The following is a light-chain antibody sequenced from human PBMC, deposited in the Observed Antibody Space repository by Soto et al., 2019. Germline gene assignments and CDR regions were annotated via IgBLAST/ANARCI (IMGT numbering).Light chain of an antibody. J-gene: IGKJ4*01. CDR1: QSLVYSNGYNY. V-gene: IGKV2-28*01. CDR3: MQAGPTPPT. Sequence: DLVMTQYPLSLAVTAGELANIYCRSSQSLVYSNGYNYLDWYLQKAGQSPQLLIYLGSNRASGVPDRFSGSGSGTDFTLKISRVEAEDVGVYYCMQAGPTPPTYAGGTKVDIK. CDR2: LGS.